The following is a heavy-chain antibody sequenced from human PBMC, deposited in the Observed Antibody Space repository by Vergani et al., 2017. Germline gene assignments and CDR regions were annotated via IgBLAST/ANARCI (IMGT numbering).Heavy chain of an antibody. V-gene: IGHV4-30-4*01. J-gene: IGHJ6*03. CDR3: ARAGYCSSTSCYRHYMDV. D-gene: IGHD2-2*02. CDR1: GCSISSGDYY. Sequence: QVQLQESGPGLVKPSQTLSLTCTVSGCSISSGDYYWSWIRQPPGKGLEWIGYIYYSGSPYYNPSLKSRVTISVDTSKNQFSLKLSSVTAADTAVYYCARAGYCSSTSCYRHYMDVWGKGTTVTVSS. CDR2: IYYSGSP.